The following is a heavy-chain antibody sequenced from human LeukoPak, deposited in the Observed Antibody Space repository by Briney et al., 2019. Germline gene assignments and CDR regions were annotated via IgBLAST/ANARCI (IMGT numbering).Heavy chain of an antibody. J-gene: IGHJ4*02. CDR2: IYHSGTT. CDR1: GYSISSGYY. CDR3: ARVVAAAYYFDY. V-gene: IGHV4-38-2*02. D-gene: IGHD2-15*01. Sequence: SETLSLTCTVSGYSISSGYYWGWIRQPPGKGLEWIGSIYHSGTTYYNPSLKSRVTISVDTSKNQFSLKLTSVTAADTAVYHCARVVAAAYYFDYWGQGTLVTVSS.